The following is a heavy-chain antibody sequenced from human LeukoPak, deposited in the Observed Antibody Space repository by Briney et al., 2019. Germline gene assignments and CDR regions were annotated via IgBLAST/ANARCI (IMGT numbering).Heavy chain of an antibody. D-gene: IGHD1-26*01. CDR3: ATESGTYSGTCFDY. CDR2: LYISDNT. V-gene: IGHV3-53*01. J-gene: IGHJ4*02. CDR1: GFSVSTNY. Sequence: GGSLRLSCAASGFSVSTNYMSWVRQAPGQGLEWVSTLYISDNTYYADSVKGRFTISRDNAKNSLYLQMNSLRAEDTAVYYCATESGTYSGTCFDYWGQGNLVTVSS.